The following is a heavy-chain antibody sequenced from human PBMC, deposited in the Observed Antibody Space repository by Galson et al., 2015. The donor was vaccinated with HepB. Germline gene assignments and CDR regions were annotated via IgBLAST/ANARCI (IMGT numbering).Heavy chain of an antibody. Sequence: SVKVSCKASGYTFTNNNMHWVRQAPGQGFEWEGVINPTGGTVTYAQKFQGRVTMTRDTSTSTVYMEVSSLRSEDTAVYYCATSPYDFWRTSKINYYGLDVWGQGTTVTVSS. CDR1: GYTFTNNN. V-gene: IGHV1-46*01. D-gene: IGHD3-3*01. CDR2: INPTGGTV. CDR3: ATSPYDFWRTSKINYYGLDV. J-gene: IGHJ6*02.